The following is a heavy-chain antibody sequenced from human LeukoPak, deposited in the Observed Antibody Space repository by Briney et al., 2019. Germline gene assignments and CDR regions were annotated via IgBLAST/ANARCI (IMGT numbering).Heavy chain of an antibody. CDR1: GGTFSSYA. CDR3: ARDLMVYAGPRPMNAFDI. Sequence: SVKVSCKASGGTFSSYAISWVRQAPGQGLEWMGRIIPIFGTANYAQKFQGRVTITTDESTSTAYMELSSLRSEDAAVYYCARDLMVYAGPRPMNAFDIWGQGTMVTVSS. CDR2: IIPIFGTA. J-gene: IGHJ3*02. V-gene: IGHV1-69*05. D-gene: IGHD2-8*01.